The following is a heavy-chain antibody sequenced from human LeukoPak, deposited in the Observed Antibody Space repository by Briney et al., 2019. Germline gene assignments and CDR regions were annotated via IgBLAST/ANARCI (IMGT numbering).Heavy chain of an antibody. CDR3: AKGHSPFDY. CDR2: ISNNGGYT. J-gene: IGHJ4*02. D-gene: IGHD2-21*01. Sequence: GGSLRLSCAASGFTFSSFAMSWVRQAPGKGLEWVSAISNNGGYTYYADSAQGRFTISRDNSKNTLYLQMNSLRAEDTAVYYCAKGHSPFDYWGQGTLVTVSS. CDR1: GFTFSSFA. V-gene: IGHV3-23*01.